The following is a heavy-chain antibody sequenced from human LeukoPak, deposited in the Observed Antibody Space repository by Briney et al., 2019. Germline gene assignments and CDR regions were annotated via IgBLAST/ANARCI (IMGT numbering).Heavy chain of an antibody. CDR1: GGSFSGYY. CDR2: INHSGST. CDR3: ARRSLRIVGATPFDY. Sequence: PSETLSLTCAGYGGSFSGYYWSWIRQPPGKGLEWIGEINHSGSTNYNPSLKSRVTISVDTSKNQFSLKLSSVTAADTAVYYCARRSLRIVGATPFDYWGQGTLVTVSS. J-gene: IGHJ4*02. D-gene: IGHD1-26*01. V-gene: IGHV4-34*01.